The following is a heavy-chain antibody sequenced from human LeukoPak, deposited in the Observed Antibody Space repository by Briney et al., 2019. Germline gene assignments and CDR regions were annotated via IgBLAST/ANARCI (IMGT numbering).Heavy chain of an antibody. J-gene: IGHJ6*03. V-gene: IGHV3-23*01. D-gene: IGHD1-1*01. CDR2: ISGSGGGT. CDR3: AREWGGVTKDYYYCMDV. Sequence: GGSLRLSCAASGFTFSSYAMSWVRQAPGKGLEWVSGISGSGGGTYYADSVKGRFTISRDNSKNTLYLQMNSLRAEDTAVYHCAREWGGVTKDYYYCMDVWGKGTTVTISS. CDR1: GFTFSSYA.